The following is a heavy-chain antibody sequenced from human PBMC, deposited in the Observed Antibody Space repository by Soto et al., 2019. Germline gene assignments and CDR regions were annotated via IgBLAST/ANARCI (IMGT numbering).Heavy chain of an antibody. V-gene: IGHV3-30*03. CDR3: AADSGYQPRAP. Sequence: QVQLVESGGGVVQPGRSLRLSCAASGFTFSSYGMHWVRQAPGKGLEWVAVISYDGSNKYYADSVKGRFTISRDNSKNTLYLQMNSLRAEDTAVYYCAADSGYQPRAPWGQGTLVTVSS. CDR2: ISYDGSNK. CDR1: GFTFSSYG. D-gene: IGHD5-12*01. J-gene: IGHJ5*02.